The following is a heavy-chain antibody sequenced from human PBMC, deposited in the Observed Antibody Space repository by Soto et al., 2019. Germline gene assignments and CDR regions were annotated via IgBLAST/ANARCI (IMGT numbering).Heavy chain of an antibody. J-gene: IGHJ4*02. D-gene: IGHD6-19*01. Sequence: XATLTLTCSVSGDSISNYYWSWLRQSAGKGLEWIGRTYVTGDTNYNPSLKSRVTMSVDTTKNQLSLRLRSVTAADTAVYSCAREYTETVDGPTPYYFDSWGQGTPVTVSS. CDR1: GDSISNYY. CDR3: AREYTETVDGPTPYYFDS. V-gene: IGHV4-4*07. CDR2: TYVTGDT.